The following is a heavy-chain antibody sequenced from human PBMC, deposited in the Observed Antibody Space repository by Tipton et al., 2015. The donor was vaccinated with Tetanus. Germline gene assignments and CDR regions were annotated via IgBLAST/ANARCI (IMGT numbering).Heavy chain of an antibody. CDR3: ARDRHSYESSGYYLFDN. CDR1: GFTFSSHW. V-gene: IGHV3-7*01. J-gene: IGHJ4*02. CDR2: INQDGSAE. Sequence: SLRLSCEASGFTFSSHWMSWVRQVPGKGLEWVANINQDGSAEFYVDSVKGRFTISRDNSKNSLSLQMNSLRADDTAVYYCARDRHSYESSGYYLFDNWDQGTLVTVSA. D-gene: IGHD3-22*01.